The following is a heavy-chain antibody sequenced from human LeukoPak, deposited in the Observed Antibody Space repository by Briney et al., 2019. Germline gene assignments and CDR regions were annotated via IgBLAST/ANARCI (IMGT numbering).Heavy chain of an antibody. Sequence: TSGGSLRLSCVASGFSFSSYSMNWVRQAPGKGLEWVSTISSGTGSYIYYADSVRGRFTISRDNAKNSLYLQMNSLRAEDTAVYYCARCSRVFGSSGYWGQGTLVTVSS. V-gene: IGHV3-21*01. CDR1: GFSFSSYS. CDR3: ARCSRVFGSSGY. D-gene: IGHD6-6*01. CDR2: ISSGTGSYI. J-gene: IGHJ4*02.